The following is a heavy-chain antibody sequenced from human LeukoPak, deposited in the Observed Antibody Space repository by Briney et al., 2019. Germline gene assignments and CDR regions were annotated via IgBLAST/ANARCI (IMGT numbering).Heavy chain of an antibody. D-gene: IGHD6-13*01. Sequence: GASVKVSCKASGYTFTGYYMHWVRQARGQGLEWMGWINPNSGRTNYAQKFQGRVTMTRDTSISTAYMELSRLRSDDTAVYYCARGVAGQQLVQYYYYYYYMDVWGKGTTVTVSS. V-gene: IGHV1-2*02. J-gene: IGHJ6*03. CDR3: ARGVAGQQLVQYYYYYYYMDV. CDR1: GYTFTGYY. CDR2: INPNSGRT.